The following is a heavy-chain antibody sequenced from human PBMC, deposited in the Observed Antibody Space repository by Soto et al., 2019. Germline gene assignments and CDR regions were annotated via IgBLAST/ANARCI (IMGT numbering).Heavy chain of an antibody. J-gene: IGHJ5*02. CDR3: ARDFFDSSDYTTNWFDP. D-gene: IGHD3-22*01. V-gene: IGHV4-39*01. Sequence: QLQLQESGPGQLKSSETLSLTCSVSGDSISNSRFYWAWIRQPPGEGLEWIGSIYHTGNAYYNPSLKSRVTISVVTSKNQFSLKLTSGTAADAALYYCARDFFDSSDYTTNWFDPWGQGTLVTVSS. CDR2: IYHTGNA. CDR1: GDSISNSRFY.